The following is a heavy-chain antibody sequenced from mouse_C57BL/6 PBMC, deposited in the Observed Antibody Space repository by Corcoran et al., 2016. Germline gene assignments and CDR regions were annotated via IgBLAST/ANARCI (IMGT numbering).Heavy chain of an antibody. CDR1: GYTFTDYN. V-gene: IGHV1-18*01. Sequence: EVQLQQSGPELVKPGASVKIPCKASGYTFTDYNMDWVKQSHGKSLEWIGDINPNNGGTIYNQKFKGKATLTVDKSSSTAYMELRSLTSEDTAVYYCARLYDYDGDYAMDYWGQGTSVTVSS. D-gene: IGHD2-4*01. J-gene: IGHJ4*01. CDR2: INPNNGGT. CDR3: ARLYDYDGDYAMDY.